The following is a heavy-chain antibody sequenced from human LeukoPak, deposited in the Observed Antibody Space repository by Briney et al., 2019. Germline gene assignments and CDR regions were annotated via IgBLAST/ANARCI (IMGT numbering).Heavy chain of an antibody. D-gene: IGHD3-3*01. Sequence: QPGGSLRLSCAASGFTVSSNYMSWVRQAPGKGLEWVSVIYSGGSAYYADSVKGRFTISRDNSKNTLYLQMNSLRAEDTAVYYCARVPRQEWFPDYWGQGTLVTVSS. V-gene: IGHV3-53*01. CDR1: GFTVSSNY. J-gene: IGHJ4*02. CDR2: IYSGGSA. CDR3: ARVPRQEWFPDY.